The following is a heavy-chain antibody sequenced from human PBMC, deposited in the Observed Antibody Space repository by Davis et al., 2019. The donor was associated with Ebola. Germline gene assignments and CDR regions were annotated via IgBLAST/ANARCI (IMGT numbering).Heavy chain of an antibody. J-gene: IGHJ4*02. CDR2: IRAYHGNT. D-gene: IGHD2-21*02. CDR3: ARDRHIVVVTAILNYFDY. CDR1: AYTSTSYG. Sequence: ASVKVFCKASAYTSTSYGISWVRQPPGQGLEWMGWIRAYHGNTYYAQKLQGSVSMTTETSTSTAYMALRSLRSDDTAVYYCARDRHIVVVTAILNYFDYWGQGTLVTVSS. V-gene: IGHV1-18*01.